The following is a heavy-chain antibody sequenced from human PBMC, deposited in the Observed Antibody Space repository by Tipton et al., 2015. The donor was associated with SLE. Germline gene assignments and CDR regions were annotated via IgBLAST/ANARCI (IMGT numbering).Heavy chain of an antibody. V-gene: IGHV3-11*04. CDR3: ARGITSGYWVMTGAFDI. J-gene: IGHJ3*02. Sequence: GSLRLSCAASGFTFSDYYMSWIRQAPGKGLEWVSYISSSGSTIYYADSVKGRFTISRDNAKNSLCLQMNSLRAEDTAVYYCARGITSGYWVMTGAFDIWGQGTMVTVSS. CDR1: GFTFSDYY. CDR2: ISSSGSTI. D-gene: IGHD3-22*01.